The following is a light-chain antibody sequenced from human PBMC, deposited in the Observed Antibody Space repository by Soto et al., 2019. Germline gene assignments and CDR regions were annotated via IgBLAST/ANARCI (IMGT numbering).Light chain of an antibody. J-gene: IGLJ3*02. Sequence: QSVLTQPPSASGTPGQRVTISCSGSSSNIGRNTVKWYRQLPGMVPKLLIGSSDQRPSGVPDRFSGSQSGTSASLAISGLQSEDEADYICAAWDDSLNAWAFGGGTKLTVL. V-gene: IGLV1-44*01. CDR2: SSD. CDR1: SSNIGRNT. CDR3: AAWDDSLNAWA.